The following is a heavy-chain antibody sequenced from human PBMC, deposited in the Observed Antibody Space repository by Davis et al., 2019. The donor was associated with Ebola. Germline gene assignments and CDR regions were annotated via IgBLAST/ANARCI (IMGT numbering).Heavy chain of an antibody. V-gene: IGHV3-21*01. CDR3: ARGSSSYYYYLIDL. CDR1: GFTFNTYT. Sequence: GESLKISCAASGFTFNTYTMNWFRQAPGKGLEWVSSIDSSSTYISSADSVKGRFTISRDNAKNSLYLQMNSLRAEDTAVYYCARGSSSYYYYLIDLWGRGTLVTVSS. D-gene: IGHD6-13*01. CDR2: IDSSSTYI. J-gene: IGHJ2*01.